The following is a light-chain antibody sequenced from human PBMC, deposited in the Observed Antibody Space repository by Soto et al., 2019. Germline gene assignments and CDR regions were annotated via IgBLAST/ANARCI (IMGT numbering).Light chain of an antibody. CDR1: QSISSW. V-gene: IGKV1-5*03. CDR3: QQYHSFPIT. Sequence: DFQMTQSPSTLSASVGDRVTITCRASQSISSWLAWYQQKPGKAPKLLIYKASSLQSGVPSRFSGSGSGTEFTLTISGLQPDDFATYYCQQYHSFPITFGGGTKVEIK. CDR2: KAS. J-gene: IGKJ4*01.